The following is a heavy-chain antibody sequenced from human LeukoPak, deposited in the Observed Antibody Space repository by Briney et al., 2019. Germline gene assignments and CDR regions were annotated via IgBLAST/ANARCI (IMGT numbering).Heavy chain of an antibody. Sequence: TLETLSLTCTVSGGSISSYYWSWIRQPPGKGLEWIGYINYSGSTNYNPSLKSRVTISVDTSKNQFSLKLSSVTAADTAVYYCARDISSSSFAFDIWGQGTMVTVSS. V-gene: IGHV4-59*01. J-gene: IGHJ3*02. CDR3: ARDISSSSFAFDI. D-gene: IGHD6-6*01. CDR2: INYSGST. CDR1: GGSISSYY.